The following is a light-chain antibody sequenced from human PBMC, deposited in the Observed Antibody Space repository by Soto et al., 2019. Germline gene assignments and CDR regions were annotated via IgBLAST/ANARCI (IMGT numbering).Light chain of an antibody. J-gene: IGKJ2*01. V-gene: IGKV3-15*01. CDR3: QQYTSWPPMYT. CDR1: QSVGSN. CDR2: GAS. Sequence: EIVMTQSPGTLSVSPGERATVSCRASQSVGSNLAWYQQKPGQAPRLLIFGASTRATGIPARFSGSGSGTHFTLTISSLQSEDFADYYCQQYTSWPPMYTFGQGTKLEI.